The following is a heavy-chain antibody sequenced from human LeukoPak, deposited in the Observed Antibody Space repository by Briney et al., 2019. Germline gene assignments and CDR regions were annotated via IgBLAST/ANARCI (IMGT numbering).Heavy chain of an antibody. Sequence: GGSLRLSCASSAFSFSSYSISWVRQAPGKGLEWVANVNIDGTEQHFVDSVEGRFTISRDNAKRSLFLQMNSLRADDTAVYYCARLDAAERVLNAWGQGTMVSVSS. J-gene: IGHJ3*01. CDR2: VNIDGTEQ. V-gene: IGHV3-7*01. CDR3: ARLDAAERVLNA. D-gene: IGHD2-15*01. CDR1: AFSFSSYS.